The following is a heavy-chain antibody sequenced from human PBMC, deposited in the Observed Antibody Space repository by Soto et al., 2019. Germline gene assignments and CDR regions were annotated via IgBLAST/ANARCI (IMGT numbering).Heavy chain of an antibody. CDR2: LGGTGGRA. V-gene: IGHV3-23*01. D-gene: IGHD3-9*01. Sequence: GPHRHSYRAPEGNFLRYAVCWVRTEQRKGLEWVSALGGTGGRAYYADSVKGRFTVSRDNSRNTLFLQMNSLRVEDTAIYYCAKADRPYYEILTGPDYWRQGNLVT. J-gene: IGHJ4*02. CDR3: AKADRPYYEILTGPDY. CDR1: EGNFLRYA.